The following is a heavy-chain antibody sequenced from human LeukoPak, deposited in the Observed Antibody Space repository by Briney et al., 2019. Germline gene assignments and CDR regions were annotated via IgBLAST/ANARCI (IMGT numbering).Heavy chain of an antibody. CDR2: FSHRGGS. J-gene: IGHJ4*02. Sequence: SETLSLTCAVYGGSFSGYYWSWIRQPPGKGLEWIGSFSHRGGSYHNPSLKSRVTISVDTSKNQFSLKLLSVTAADTAVYYCARAQDFSDSSGPNYLDFWGQGILVTVSS. CDR1: GGSFSGYY. CDR3: ARAQDFSDSSGPNYLDF. D-gene: IGHD3-22*01. V-gene: IGHV4-34*01.